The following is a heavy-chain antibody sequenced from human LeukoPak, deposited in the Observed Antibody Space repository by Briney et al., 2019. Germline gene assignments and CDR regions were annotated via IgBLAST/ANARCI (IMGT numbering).Heavy chain of an antibody. CDR3: ARDPYYGSGSPAFDY. D-gene: IGHD3-10*01. J-gene: IGHJ4*02. CDR1: GGSISSYY. Sequence: SETLSLTCTVSGGSISSYYWSWIRQPPGKGLEWIGYIYYSGSTYYNPSLKSRVTISVDTSKNQFSLKLSSVTAADTAVYYCARDPYYGSGSPAFDYWGQGTLVTVSS. CDR2: IYYSGST. V-gene: IGHV4-59*12.